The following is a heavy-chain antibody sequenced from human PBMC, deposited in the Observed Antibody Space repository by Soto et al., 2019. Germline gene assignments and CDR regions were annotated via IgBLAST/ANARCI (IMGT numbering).Heavy chain of an antibody. CDR2: IYHSGST. D-gene: IGHD6-19*01. CDR1: GGSISSGGYS. V-gene: IGHV4-30-2*01. J-gene: IGHJ4*02. CDR3: ARAGGLGAVAADY. Sequence: SETLSLTCTVSGGSISSGGYSWSWIRQPPGKGLEWIGYIYHSGSTYYIPSLKSRVTISVDRSKNQFSLKLSSVTAAYTAVYYCARAGGLGAVAADYWGQGTLVTVSS.